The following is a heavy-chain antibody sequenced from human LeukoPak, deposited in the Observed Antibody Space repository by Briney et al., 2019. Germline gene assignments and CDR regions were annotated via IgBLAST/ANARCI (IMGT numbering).Heavy chain of an antibody. V-gene: IGHV1-46*01. Sequence: ASVKVSCKASGYRFTSYDMHWVRQAPGQGLEWMGIINPSGGSTSYAQRFQGRVAMTRDTSTTTVYMEVNSLTSEDTAVYFCARDGPTAAPFDYWGQGTLVTVST. CDR3: ARDGPTAAPFDY. CDR1: GYRFTSYD. J-gene: IGHJ4*02. CDR2: INPSGGST. D-gene: IGHD2-2*01.